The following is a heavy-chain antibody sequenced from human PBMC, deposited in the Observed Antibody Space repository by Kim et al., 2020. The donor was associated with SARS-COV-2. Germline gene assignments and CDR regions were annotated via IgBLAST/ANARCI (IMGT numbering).Heavy chain of an antibody. D-gene: IGHD3-10*01. Sequence: GGSLRLSCAASGFTFSSYAMHWVRQAPGKGLEWVAVISYDGSNKYYADSVKGRFTISRDNSKNTLYLQMNSLRAEDTAVYYCARDEGIWFGGDAFDIWG. V-gene: IGHV3-30*04. J-gene: IGHJ3*02. CDR1: GFTFSSYA. CDR3: ARDEGIWFGGDAFDI. CDR2: ISYDGSNK.